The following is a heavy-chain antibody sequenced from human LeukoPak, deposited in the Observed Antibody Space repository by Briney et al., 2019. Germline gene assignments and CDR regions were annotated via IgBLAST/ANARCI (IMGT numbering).Heavy chain of an antibody. CDR2: IYVEGRT. Sequence: PGGSLRLSCAASGFTVSTTYMSWVRQAPGKGLEWVSLIYVEGRTYYADSVKGRFTISRDNSKNTLYLQVNSLRAEDTAVYYCARRGDGGRSFDYWGQGTLVTVSS. D-gene: IGHD4-23*01. CDR1: GFTVSTTY. J-gene: IGHJ4*02. V-gene: IGHV3-53*01. CDR3: ARRGDGGRSFDY.